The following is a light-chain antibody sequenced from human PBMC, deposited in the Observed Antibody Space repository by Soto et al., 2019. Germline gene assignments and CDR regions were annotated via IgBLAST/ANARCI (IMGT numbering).Light chain of an antibody. CDR1: QSVSSY. V-gene: IGKV3-11*01. Sequence: EIVLTQSPATLSLSPGERATISCRASQSVSSYLAWYQQQPGQAPRLLIYDASNRPTGIPARFSGSGSGTDVTLTISSVEPEDVSVYYCQQRSNWPPITFGQGTRLEIK. CDR2: DAS. J-gene: IGKJ5*01. CDR3: QQRSNWPPIT.